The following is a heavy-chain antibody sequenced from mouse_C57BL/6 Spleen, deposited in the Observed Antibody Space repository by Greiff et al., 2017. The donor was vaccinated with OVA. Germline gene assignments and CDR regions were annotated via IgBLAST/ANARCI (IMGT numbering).Heavy chain of an antibody. V-gene: IGHV1-80*01. J-gene: IGHJ4*01. D-gene: IGHD3-2*02. CDR3: ARGAAQATYAMDY. CDR1: GYAFSSYW. CDR2: IYPGDGDT. Sequence: QVQLQQSRAELVKPGASVKISCKASGYAFSSYWMNWVKQRPGKGLEWIGQIYPGDGDTNYNGKFKGKATLTADKSSSTAYMQLSSLTSEDSAVYFCARGAAQATYAMDYWGQGTSVTVSS.